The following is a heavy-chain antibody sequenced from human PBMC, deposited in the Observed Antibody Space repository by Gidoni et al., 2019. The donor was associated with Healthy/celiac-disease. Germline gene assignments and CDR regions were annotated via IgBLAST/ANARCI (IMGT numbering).Heavy chain of an antibody. J-gene: IGHJ4*02. CDR1: GFTFSRYA. Sequence: EVQLLESGGGLVQPGGSLRLSCGAAGFTFSRYAMSWVRQVPGRGLEWFSAISGIGGSRYYADSVKGRFTISRDNSKNTLYLQMNSLRAEDTAVYYCAKDKPVAQQLGLPPISFDYWGQGTLVTVSS. CDR3: AKDKPVAQQLGLPPISFDY. D-gene: IGHD6-13*01. V-gene: IGHV3-23*01. CDR2: ISGIGGSR.